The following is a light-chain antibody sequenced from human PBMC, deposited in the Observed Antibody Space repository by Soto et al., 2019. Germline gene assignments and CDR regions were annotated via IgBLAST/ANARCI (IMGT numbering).Light chain of an antibody. V-gene: IGKV3-15*01. J-gene: IGKJ5*01. CDR1: QSVSSN. Sequence: IVMTQSPATLSVSPGERATLSCRASQSVSSNLAWYRQKPGQAPRLLIYGASTRATGIPARFSGSGSGTEFTLTISSLQSEDFAVYYCQQYYNWLITFGQGTRLEIK. CDR2: GAS. CDR3: QQYYNWLIT.